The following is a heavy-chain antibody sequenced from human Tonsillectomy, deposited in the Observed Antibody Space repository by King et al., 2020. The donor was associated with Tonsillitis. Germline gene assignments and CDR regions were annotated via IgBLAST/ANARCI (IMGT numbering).Heavy chain of an antibody. V-gene: IGHV3-23*04. D-gene: IGHD6-19*01. J-gene: IGHJ6*02. CDR1: GFTFSSYA. CDR3: AKGAYDSGWYEEYYGMDV. CDR2: ISGSGDST. Sequence: VQLVESGGGLEQPGGSLRLSCAASGFTFSSYALTWVRQAPGKGLEWVSGISGSGDSTYYADSVKGRFTISRDNSKNTVYLQMNSPRAEDTAVYYCAKGAYDSGWYEEYYGMDVWGQGTTVTVSS.